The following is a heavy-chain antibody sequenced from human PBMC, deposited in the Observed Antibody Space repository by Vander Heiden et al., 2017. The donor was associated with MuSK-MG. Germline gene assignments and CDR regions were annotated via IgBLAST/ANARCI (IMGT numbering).Heavy chain of an antibody. V-gene: IGHV3-23*01. D-gene: IGHD2-21*02. CDR1: GFTFTNYA. Sequence: EVQLLESGGGLVQPGGSLRLSCAPSGFTFTNYAMSWVRQAPEKGLEWVSSISGSSGSTYYADSVKGRFTISRDNSRNTVYLQMNSLRGEDTAVYYCAKGSLVTNYYYYYMDVWGEGTTVIVSS. J-gene: IGHJ6*03. CDR2: ISGSSGST. CDR3: AKGSLVTNYYYYYMDV.